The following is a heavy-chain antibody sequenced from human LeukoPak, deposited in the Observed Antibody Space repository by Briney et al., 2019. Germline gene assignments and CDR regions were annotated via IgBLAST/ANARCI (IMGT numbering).Heavy chain of an antibody. J-gene: IGHJ4*02. CDR3: ARGFADFVWGSYPSSY. D-gene: IGHD3-16*02. Sequence: GGSLRLSCAASGFTFSSYGMNWVRQAPGKGLEWVSSITGSSSYIHYAGSVKGRLTISRDNAKNSLYLQMNSLRAEDTAVYYCARGFADFVWGSYPSSYWGQGILVTVSS. V-gene: IGHV3-21*01. CDR1: GFTFSSYG. CDR2: ITGSSSYI.